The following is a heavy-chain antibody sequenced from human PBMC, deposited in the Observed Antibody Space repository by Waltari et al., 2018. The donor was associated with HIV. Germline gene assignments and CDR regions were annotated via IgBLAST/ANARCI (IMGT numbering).Heavy chain of an antibody. CDR3: ARQGVVMTAHGVDY. V-gene: IGHV3-7*01. CDR1: GFTFSSYW. D-gene: IGHD2-21*02. CDR2: IKPDGSEK. Sequence: VQLVESGGGLVQPGGSLRLSCAVSGFTFSSYWMSWVRQAPGKGLEWVATIKPDGSEKYYVDSVKGRFTISRDNAKNSLYLQMNSLRAEDTAVYYCARQGVVMTAHGVDYWGQGTLVTVSS. J-gene: IGHJ4*02.